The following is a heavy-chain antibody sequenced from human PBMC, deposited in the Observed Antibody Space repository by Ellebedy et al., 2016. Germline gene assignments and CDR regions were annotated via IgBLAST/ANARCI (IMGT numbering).Heavy chain of an antibody. CDR2: VSLDSVSI. CDR3: TKMPRGRLGEATFNWFDS. J-gene: IGHJ5*01. V-gene: IGHV3-23*01. CDR1: GFTFSSFA. D-gene: IGHD3-16*01. Sequence: GGSLRLSXAASGFTFSSFAMAWVRRAPGKGLEWVSGVSLDSVSIFFSESVKGRFTISRDNSGKTVYLQMNSLRGDDTAIYYCTKMPRGRLGEATFNWFDSWGQGALVTVSS.